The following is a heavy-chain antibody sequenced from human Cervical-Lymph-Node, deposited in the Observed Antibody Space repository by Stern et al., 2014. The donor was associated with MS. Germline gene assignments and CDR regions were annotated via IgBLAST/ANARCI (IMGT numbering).Heavy chain of an antibody. CDR1: GYTFTAYF. J-gene: IGHJ4*02. CDR3: ARDRGGYSDY. CDR2: ISLKTGSA. D-gene: IGHD3-16*01. Sequence: QVQLVQSGAEVERPGASVKVSCKASGYTFTAYFLHWVRQAPGQGLEWMGGISLKTGSATYAQKFQDRVTMTRDTPINTGYMEVSSLRSDDTAVYYCARDRGGYSDYGGQGTLVAVSS. V-gene: IGHV1-2*02.